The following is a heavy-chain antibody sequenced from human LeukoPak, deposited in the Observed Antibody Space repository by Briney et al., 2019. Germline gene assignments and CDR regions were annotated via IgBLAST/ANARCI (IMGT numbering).Heavy chain of an antibody. CDR2: INHSGST. Sequence: PSETLSLTCAVYGGSLSDYYWSWIRQPPGKGLEWIGEINHSGSTNYNPSLKSRITISVDTSKNQFSLKLSSVTAADTAVYYCARTLYSGSWPLLYYFDYWGQGTLVTVSS. V-gene: IGHV4-34*01. CDR1: GGSLSDYY. CDR3: ARTLYSGSWPLLYYFDY. J-gene: IGHJ4*02. D-gene: IGHD6-13*01.